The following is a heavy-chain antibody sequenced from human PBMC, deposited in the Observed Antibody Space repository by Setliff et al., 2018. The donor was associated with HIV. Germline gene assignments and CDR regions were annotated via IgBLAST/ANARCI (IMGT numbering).Heavy chain of an antibody. J-gene: IGHJ4*02. CDR1: GYSFTQYA. CDR2: INVGNGNT. D-gene: IGHD3-3*01. Sequence: ASVKVSCKASGYSFTQYAMHWVRQAPGQRLEWMGWINVGNGNTKYSQKFQGSVTITRDTSASTAYMELISLRSEDTAVYYCASEEYHDFWSGFSNWGQGTLVTVSS. V-gene: IGHV1-3*01. CDR3: ASEEYHDFWSGFSN.